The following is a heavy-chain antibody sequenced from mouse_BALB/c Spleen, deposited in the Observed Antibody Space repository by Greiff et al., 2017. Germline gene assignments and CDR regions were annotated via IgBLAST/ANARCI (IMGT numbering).Heavy chain of an antibody. D-gene: IGHD2-1*01. CDR3: ESDHPDYGKRTWFAY. Sequence: EVQGVESGGGLVQPGGSLKLSCAASGFTFSSYGMSWVRQTPDKRLELVATINSNGGSTYYPDSVKGRFTISRDSAKNTLCLQMSSLKSEDTAMYYCESDHPDYGKRTWFAYWGQGTLVTVSA. V-gene: IGHV5-6-3*01. J-gene: IGHJ3*01. CDR1: GFTFSSYG. CDR2: INSNGGST.